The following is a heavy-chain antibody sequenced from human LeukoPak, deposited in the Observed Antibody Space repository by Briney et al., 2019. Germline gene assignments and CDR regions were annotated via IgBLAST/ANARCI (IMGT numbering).Heavy chain of an antibody. D-gene: IGHD3-3*01. CDR3: ARAEWSNWYFDL. CDR1: GFTFSTYW. Sequence: SGGSLRVSCAASGFTFSTYWMNWVRQAPGKGLEWVANIKQDGSEKYYVDSVKGRFTPSRDSAKNSLYLQMNSLRAEDTAVYYCARAEWSNWYFDLWGRGTLVTVS. V-gene: IGHV3-7*03. CDR2: IKQDGSEK. J-gene: IGHJ2*01.